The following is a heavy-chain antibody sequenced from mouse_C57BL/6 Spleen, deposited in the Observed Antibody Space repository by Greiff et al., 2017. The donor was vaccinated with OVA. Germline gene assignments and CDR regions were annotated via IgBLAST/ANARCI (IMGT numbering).Heavy chain of an antibody. V-gene: IGHV3-6*01. CDR3: ASDRDYYRYFDV. CDR2: ISYDGRN. CDR1: GYSITSGYY. Sequence: EVHLVESGPGLVKPSQSLSLTCSVTGYSITSGYYWNWIRQFPGNKLEWMGYISYDGRNNYNPSLTNRISITRDTSKNQFFLTLNSVTTEDTATYYCASDRDYYRYFDVWGTGTTVTVSS. D-gene: IGHD2-4*01. J-gene: IGHJ1*03.